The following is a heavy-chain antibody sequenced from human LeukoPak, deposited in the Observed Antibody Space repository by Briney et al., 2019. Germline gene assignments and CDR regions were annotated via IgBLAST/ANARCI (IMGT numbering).Heavy chain of an antibody. V-gene: IGHV1-69*05. D-gene: IGHD1-26*01. CDR2: IIPIFGTA. CDR3: ALCQWDGTWHGLDP. Sequence: VASVKVSCKASGGTFSSYAISWVRQAPGQGLEWMGGIIPIFGTANYAQKFQGRVTITTDESTSTAYMELSSLRSEDTAVYYCALCQWDGTWHGLDPWGQGTLVTVSS. CDR1: GGTFSSYA. J-gene: IGHJ5*02.